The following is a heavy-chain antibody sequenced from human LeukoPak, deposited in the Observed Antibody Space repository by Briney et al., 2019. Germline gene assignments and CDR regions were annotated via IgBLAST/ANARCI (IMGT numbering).Heavy chain of an antibody. CDR1: GGSISSYY. J-gene: IGHJ4*02. CDR2: IYYSGST. CDR3: ARVFGYCSGGSCDNYFDY. V-gene: IGHV4-59*01. D-gene: IGHD2-15*01. Sequence: PSETLSLTCTVSGGSISSYYWSWIRQPPGKGLEWIGYIYYSGSTNYNPSFKSRVTISVDTSKNQFSLKLSSVTAADTAVYYCARVFGYCSGGSCDNYFDYWGQGTLVTVSS.